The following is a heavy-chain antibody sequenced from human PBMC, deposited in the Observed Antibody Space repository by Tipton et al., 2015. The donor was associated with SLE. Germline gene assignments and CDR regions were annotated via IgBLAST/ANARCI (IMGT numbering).Heavy chain of an antibody. CDR3: ARLCCIASSGTGYFHH. D-gene: IGHD6-13*01. J-gene: IGHJ1*01. CDR2: ISNSGST. Sequence: TLSLTCTVSGGSVSSGFYYWSWIRQPPGKGLEWIGYISNSGSTHYNPSLKSRITISIDTSKNQFSLKLNSVTAADTAVYYCARLCCIASSGTGYFHHWGQGALVTVSS. CDR1: GGSVSSGFYY. V-gene: IGHV4-61*01.